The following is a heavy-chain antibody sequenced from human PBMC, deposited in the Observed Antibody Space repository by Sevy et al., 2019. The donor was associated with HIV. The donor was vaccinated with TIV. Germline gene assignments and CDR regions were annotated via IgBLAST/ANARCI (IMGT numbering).Heavy chain of an antibody. CDR3: TTLISGWYENENDY. CDR2: IKSKTDGGTT. CDR1: GFTFSNAW. J-gene: IGHJ4*02. D-gene: IGHD6-19*01. V-gene: IGHV3-15*01. Sequence: GGYLRLSCAASGFTFSNAWMSWVRQAPGKGLEWVGRIKSKTDGGTTDYAAPVKGRFTISRDDSKNTLYLQMNSLKTEDTAVYYCTTLISGWYENENDYWGQGTLVTVSS.